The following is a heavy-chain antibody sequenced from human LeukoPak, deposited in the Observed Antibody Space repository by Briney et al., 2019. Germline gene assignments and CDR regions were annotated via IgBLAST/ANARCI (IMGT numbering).Heavy chain of an antibody. CDR2: INPSGGST. J-gene: IGHJ4*02. CDR3: ARQWIQNYYFDY. V-gene: IGHV1-46*01. Sequence: ASVKVSCKASGYTFTSYYMHWVRQAPGQGLEWMGIINPSGGSTSYAQKFQGRVTMTRDTSTSTVYMELSSLRSGDTAVYYCARQWIQNYYFDYWGQGTLVTVSS. D-gene: IGHD5-18*01. CDR1: GYTFTSYY.